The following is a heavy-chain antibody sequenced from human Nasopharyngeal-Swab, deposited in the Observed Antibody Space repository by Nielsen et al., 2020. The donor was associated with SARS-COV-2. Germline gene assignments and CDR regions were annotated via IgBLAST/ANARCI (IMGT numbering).Heavy chain of an antibody. V-gene: IGHV4-34*01. CDR2: INHSGST. D-gene: IGHD6-13*01. CDR3: ARPRYSSSWGPFDY. J-gene: IGHJ4*02. CDR1: GGSFSGYY. Sequence: SQTLSLTCAVYGGSFSGYYWSWIRQPPGKGLEWIGEINHSGSTNYNPSLKSRVTISVDTSKNQFSLKLSSVTAADTAVYYCARPRYSSSWGPFDYWGRGTLVTVSS.